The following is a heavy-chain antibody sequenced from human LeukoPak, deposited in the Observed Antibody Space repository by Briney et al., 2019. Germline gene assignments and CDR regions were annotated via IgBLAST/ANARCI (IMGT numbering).Heavy chain of an antibody. CDR3: ARAYGSSSSYYYFRMDV. J-gene: IGHJ6*02. CDR2: ISYSGST. V-gene: IGHV4-59*01. D-gene: IGHD6-6*01. CDR1: GGSISSYS. Sequence: PSETLSLTCTVSGGSISSYSWSWIRQPPGEGLEYIGYISYSGSTNYNSSLKSRVTISLDTSKNQFSLKLSSVTAADTAAYYRARAYGSSSSYYYFRMDVWGQGTTVTVSS.